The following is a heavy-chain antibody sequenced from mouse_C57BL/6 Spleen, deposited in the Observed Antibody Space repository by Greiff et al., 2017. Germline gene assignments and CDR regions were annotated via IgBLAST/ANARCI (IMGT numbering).Heavy chain of an antibody. D-gene: IGHD2-1*01. V-gene: IGHV3-6*01. CDR1: GYSITSGYY. Sequence: ESGPGLVKPSQSLSLTCSVTGYSITSGYYWNWIRQFPGNKLEWMGYISYDGSNNYNPSLKNRISITRDTSKNQFFLKLNSVTTEDTATYYCARRNYGNYWFAYWGQGTLVTVSA. CDR2: ISYDGSN. CDR3: ARRNYGNYWFAY. J-gene: IGHJ3*01.